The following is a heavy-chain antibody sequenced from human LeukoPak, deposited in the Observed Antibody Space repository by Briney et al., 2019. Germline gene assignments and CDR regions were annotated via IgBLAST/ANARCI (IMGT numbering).Heavy chain of an antibody. CDR2: ISSSGSAI. J-gene: IGHJ4*02. Sequence: PGGSLRLSCAASGFTFSSYWMHWVRQAPGKGLEWVSYISSSGSAIYYADSVKGRFTISRDNAKNSLYLQMNSLRAEDTAVYYCARDAASVLDYWGQGTLVTVSS. V-gene: IGHV3-48*03. CDR1: GFTFSSYW. CDR3: ARDAASVLDY. D-gene: IGHD6-13*01.